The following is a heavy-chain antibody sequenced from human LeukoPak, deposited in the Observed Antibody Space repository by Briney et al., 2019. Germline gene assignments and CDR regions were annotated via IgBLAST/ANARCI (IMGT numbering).Heavy chain of an antibody. CDR3: AKEAYGSGSYYYYGMDV. CDR1: GLTFDDYA. J-gene: IGHJ6*02. D-gene: IGHD3-10*01. CDR2: ISWNSGSI. V-gene: IGHV3-9*01. Sequence: HSGGSLRLSCAASGLTFDDYAMHWVRQAPGKGLEWVSGISWNSGSIGYADSVKGRFTISRDNAKNSLYLQMNSLRAEDTALYYCAKEAYGSGSYYYYGMDVWGQGTTVTVSS.